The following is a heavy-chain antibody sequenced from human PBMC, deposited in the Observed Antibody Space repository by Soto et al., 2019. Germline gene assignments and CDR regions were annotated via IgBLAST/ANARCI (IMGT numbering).Heavy chain of an antibody. CDR2: IIPISGTA. CDR1: EGTFSSYA. D-gene: IGHD2-2*01. Sequence: QVQVVQSGAEVKKPGASVKVSCKASEGTFSSYAISWVRQAPGQGLEWMGGIIPISGTANYAQKFQGRVTITADESTSTAYMELSSLRSEDTAVYYCARSQGSSTSLAIYYYYYYGMDVWGQGTTVTVSS. V-gene: IGHV1-69*01. J-gene: IGHJ6*02. CDR3: ARSQGSSTSLAIYYYYYYGMDV.